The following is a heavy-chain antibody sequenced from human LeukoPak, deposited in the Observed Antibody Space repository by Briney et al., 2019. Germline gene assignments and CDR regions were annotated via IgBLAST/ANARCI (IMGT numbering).Heavy chain of an antibody. CDR1: GFTFSSYA. D-gene: IGHD6-6*01. Sequence: GGFLRLSCAASGFTFSSYAMHWVRQAPGKGLVWVSRINSDGSTTSYADSVRGRFTISRDNAKNTVYLQMNSLSVEDTAIYYCANTLSSSGYWGQGTLVTVSS. CDR3: ANTLSSSGY. V-gene: IGHV3-74*01. J-gene: IGHJ4*02. CDR2: INSDGSTT.